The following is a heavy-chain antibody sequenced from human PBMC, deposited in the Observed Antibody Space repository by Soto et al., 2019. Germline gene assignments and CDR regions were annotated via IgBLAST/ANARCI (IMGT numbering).Heavy chain of an antibody. CDR1: GGSSICIGYY. Sequence: FVTLLVTTTVVGGSSICIGYYRVLNHQTPGKGLEWIGSIYYSGSTYYNPSLKSRVTISVDTSKNQFSLKLRSVTAADTAVYYCARAGAGSGWYDRLFAFWVHGSLV. D-gene: IGHD6-19*01. CDR2: IYYSGST. CDR3: ARAGAGSGWYDRLFAF. J-gene: IGHJ1*01. V-gene: IGHV4-39*01.